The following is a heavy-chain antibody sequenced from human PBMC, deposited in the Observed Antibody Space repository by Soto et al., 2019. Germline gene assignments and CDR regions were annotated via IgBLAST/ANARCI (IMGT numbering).Heavy chain of an antibody. D-gene: IGHD6-13*01. V-gene: IGHV1-18*01. CDR3: AREQYSGNWEH. J-gene: IGHJ4*02. Sequence: QVQLVQSGAEVKKPGASVKVSCKASGYTFTNYGISWVRQAPGQGLEWIGWISAYNGNTQYSQKLQDRVTMTTDTSTSTAYVELRSLRSDDTALYYCAREQYSGNWEHWGQGTLVTVSS. CDR1: GYTFTNYG. CDR2: ISAYNGNT.